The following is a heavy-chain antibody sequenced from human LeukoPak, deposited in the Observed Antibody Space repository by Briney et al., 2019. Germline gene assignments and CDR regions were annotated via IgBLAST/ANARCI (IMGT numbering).Heavy chain of an antibody. CDR2: MNPNNGNT. CDR3: ARPYSSNWYGNYYYMDV. J-gene: IGHJ6*03. Sequence: GASVKVSCKASGYTFTSYDINWVRQATGQGLEWMGWMNPNNGNTDYAQKFQGRVTFTMNTSISTAYMELSSLRSEDTAVYYCARPYSSNWYGNYYYMDVWGKGTTVTVSS. D-gene: IGHD6-13*01. V-gene: IGHV1-8*01. CDR1: GYTFTSYD.